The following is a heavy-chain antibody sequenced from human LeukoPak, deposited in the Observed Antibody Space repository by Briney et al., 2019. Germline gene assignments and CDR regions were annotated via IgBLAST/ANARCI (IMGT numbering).Heavy chain of an antibody. D-gene: IGHD6-19*01. CDR3: ARVLRSGNSRGWLTAFDI. CDR1: GGSISSYY. V-gene: IGHV4-59*01. CDR2: IYYSGST. J-gene: IGHJ3*02. Sequence: SETLSLTCTVSGGSISSYYWNWIRQPPGKGLEWIGYIYYSGSTNYNPSLKSRVTISVDTSRNQFSLILSSVTAADTAVYYCARVLRSGNSRGWLTAFDIWGQGTMVTVSS.